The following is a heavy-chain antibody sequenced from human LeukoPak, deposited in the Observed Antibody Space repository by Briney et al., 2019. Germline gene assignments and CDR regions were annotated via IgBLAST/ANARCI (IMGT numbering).Heavy chain of an antibody. Sequence: KSGGCLRLSWAASGFTFSDYYMSWIRQAPGKGLEWVSYISSSGSTIYYADSVKGRFTISRDNAKNSLYLQMNSLRAEDTAVYYCAREGITMIKRNDYWGQGTLVTVSS. CDR1: GFTFSDYY. V-gene: IGHV3-11*01. CDR3: AREGITMIKRNDY. D-gene: IGHD3-22*01. CDR2: ISSSGSTI. J-gene: IGHJ4*02.